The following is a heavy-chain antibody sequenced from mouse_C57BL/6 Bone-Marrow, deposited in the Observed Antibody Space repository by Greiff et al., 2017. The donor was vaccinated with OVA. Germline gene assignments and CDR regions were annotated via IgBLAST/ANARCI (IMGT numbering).Heavy chain of an antibody. CDR1: GYTFTGYW. V-gene: IGHV1-9*01. Sequence: VQLQQSGAELMKPGASVKLSCKATGYTFTGYWIEWVKQRPGHGLEWIGEILPGSGSTNYNEKFKGKATFTADTSSNTAYMQLSSLTSEDTAVYYCAYRRGGHYYAMDYWGQGTSVTVSS. CDR2: ILPGSGST. J-gene: IGHJ4*01. CDR3: AYRRGGHYYAMDY.